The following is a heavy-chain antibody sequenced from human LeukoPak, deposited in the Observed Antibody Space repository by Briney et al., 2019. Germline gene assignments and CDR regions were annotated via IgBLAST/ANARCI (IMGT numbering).Heavy chain of an antibody. CDR2: INWDGGIA. Sequence: PGGSLRLSCVAPGFTFDDYNMHWVRQAPRKGLEWLSVINWDGGIASYADSLWGGFTVSRETIKRFLYLHIYTVSAQDTALSSTAKQHTITVATSYFDSWGQGTLVTVSS. CDR1: GFTFDDYN. CDR3: AKQHTITVATSYFDS. J-gene: IGHJ4*02. D-gene: IGHD6-19*01. V-gene: IGHV3-43*01.